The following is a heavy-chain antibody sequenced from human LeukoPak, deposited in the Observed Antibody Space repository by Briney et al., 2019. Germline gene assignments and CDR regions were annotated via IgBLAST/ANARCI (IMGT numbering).Heavy chain of an antibody. J-gene: IGHJ3*02. D-gene: IGHD6-13*01. Sequence: GGSLRLLCAASGLPFSKAWMSWARQATGKGLEWVGRIKSKYDGGPTDHAAPVKGRFTISRDDSKNTLYLQMNSLKTEDTAVYDCTTDASWAFDIWGQGTMVTVSS. CDR2: IKSKYDGGPT. CDR3: TTDASWAFDI. V-gene: IGHV3-15*01. CDR1: GLPFSKAW.